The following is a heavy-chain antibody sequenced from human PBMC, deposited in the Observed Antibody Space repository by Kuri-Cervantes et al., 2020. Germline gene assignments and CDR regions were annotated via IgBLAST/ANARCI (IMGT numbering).Heavy chain of an antibody. CDR2: ISYDGSNK. J-gene: IGHJ4*02. Sequence: GESLKISCAASGFTFSSYGMHWVRQAPGKGLEWVAVISYDGSNKYYADSVKGRFTISRDNSKNTLYLQMNSLRAEDTAVYYCAKSDATTYYDFWSGYYSGFDYWGQGTLVTVSS. D-gene: IGHD3-3*01. CDR3: AKSDATTYYDFWSGYYSGFDY. V-gene: IGHV3-30*18. CDR1: GFTFSSYG.